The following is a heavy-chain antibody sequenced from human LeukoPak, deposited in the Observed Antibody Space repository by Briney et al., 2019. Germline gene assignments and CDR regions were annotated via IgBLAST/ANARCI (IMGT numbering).Heavy chain of an antibody. V-gene: IGHV3-33*06. CDR3: AKATYYYDSSGYGY. Sequence: GGSLRLSCAASGFTFSSYGMHWVRQAPGKGLEWVAVIWYDGSNKYYADSVKGRFTISRDNSKNTLYLQMNSLRAEDTAVYYCAKATYYYDSSGYGYWGQGTLVTVSS. CDR2: IWYDGSNK. D-gene: IGHD3-22*01. J-gene: IGHJ4*02. CDR1: GFTFSSYG.